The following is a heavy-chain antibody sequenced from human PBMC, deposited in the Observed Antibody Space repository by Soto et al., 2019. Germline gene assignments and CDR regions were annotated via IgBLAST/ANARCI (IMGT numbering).Heavy chain of an antibody. D-gene: IGHD2-15*01. CDR3: ARGSGGSSWDAFDI. Sequence: SETLSLTCTVSGGSISSYYWSWIRQPPGKGLEWIGYIYYSGSTNYNPSLKSRVTISVDMSKNQFSLKLSSVTAADTAVYYCARGSGGSSWDAFDIWGQGTMVTVSS. J-gene: IGHJ3*02. V-gene: IGHV4-59*01. CDR2: IYYSGST. CDR1: GGSISSYY.